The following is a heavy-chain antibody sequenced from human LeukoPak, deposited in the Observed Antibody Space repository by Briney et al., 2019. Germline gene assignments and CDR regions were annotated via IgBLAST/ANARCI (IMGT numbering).Heavy chain of an antibody. CDR2: INHSGST. CDR1: GGSFSGYY. CDR3: ARRYYYGSGSSPPGV. D-gene: IGHD3-10*01. V-gene: IGHV4-34*01. J-gene: IGHJ6*04. Sequence: SETLSLTCAVYGGSFSGYYWSWIRQPPGKGLEWIGEINHSGSTNYNPSLKSRVTISVDTSKNQFSLKLSSVTAADTAVYYCARRYYYGSGSSPPGVWGKGTTVTVSS.